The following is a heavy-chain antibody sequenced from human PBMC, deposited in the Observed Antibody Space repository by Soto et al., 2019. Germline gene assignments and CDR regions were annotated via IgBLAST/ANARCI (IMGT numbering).Heavy chain of an antibody. CDR2: INPGSGKT. D-gene: IGHD5-18*01. CDR1: GYTFGIYD. J-gene: IGHJ3*02. CDR3: ARNSYQYAFDI. Sequence: ASVKVSCKASGYTFGIYDINWVRQAAGQGLEWVGWINPGSGKTGYTEGFQGRVTMTWDTSISTAYMELSGLGSQDTAMYYCARNSYQYAFDIWGQGTMVTVSS. V-gene: IGHV1-8*01.